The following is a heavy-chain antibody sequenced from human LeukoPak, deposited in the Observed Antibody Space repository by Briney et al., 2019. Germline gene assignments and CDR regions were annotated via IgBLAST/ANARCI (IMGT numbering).Heavy chain of an antibody. Sequence: PSETLSLTCTVSGGSISSYYWSWIRQPPGKGLEWIGYIYYSGSTNYNPSLKSRVTISVDTSKNQFSPKLSSVTAADTAVYYCAGSIVGISSWFDPWGQGTLVTVSS. CDR3: AGSIVGISSWFDP. D-gene: IGHD1-26*01. V-gene: IGHV4-59*01. CDR1: GGSISSYY. J-gene: IGHJ5*02. CDR2: IYYSGST.